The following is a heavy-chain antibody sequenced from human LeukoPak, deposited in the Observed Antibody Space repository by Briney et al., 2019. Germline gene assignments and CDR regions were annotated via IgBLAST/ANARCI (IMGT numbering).Heavy chain of an antibody. V-gene: IGHV4-39*01. J-gene: IGHJ5*02. CDR1: GGSISSSSYY. CDR2: IYYSGST. Sequence: PSETLSLTCTVSGGSISSSSYYWGWIRQPPGKGLEWIVSIYYSGSTYYNPSLKSRVTISVDTSKNQFSLKLSSVTAADTAVYYCASPRADGFDPWGQGTLVTVSS. CDR3: ASPRADGFDP.